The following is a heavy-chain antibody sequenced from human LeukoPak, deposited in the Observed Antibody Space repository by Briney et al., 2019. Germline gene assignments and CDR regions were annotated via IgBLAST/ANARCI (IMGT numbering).Heavy chain of an antibody. CDR3: ARGSVTTDCSGGSCYRLDP. V-gene: IGHV1-2*02. CDR2: INPNSGGT. D-gene: IGHD2-15*01. J-gene: IGHJ5*02. Sequence: ASVKVSCKASGYTFTGYYMHWVRQAPGQGLEWMGWINPNSGGTNYAQKFQGRVTMTRDTSISTAYMELSRLRSDDTAVYYCARGSVTTDCSGGSCYRLDPWGQGTLVTVSS. CDR1: GYTFTGYY.